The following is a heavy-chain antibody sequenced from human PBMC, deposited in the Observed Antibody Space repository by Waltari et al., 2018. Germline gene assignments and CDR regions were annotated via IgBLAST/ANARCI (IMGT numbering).Heavy chain of an antibody. V-gene: IGHV1-18*01. CDR3: ARGLYYDILTGYPIDAFDI. J-gene: IGHJ3*02. Sequence: QVQLVQSGAEVKKPGASVKVSCKASGYTFTSYGISWVRQAPGQGLEWMGWISAYNVNTNYAQKLQGRVTMTTDTSTSTAYMELRSLRSDDTAVYYCARGLYYDILTGYPIDAFDIWGQGTMVTVSS. CDR2: ISAYNVNT. CDR1: GYTFTSYG. D-gene: IGHD3-9*01.